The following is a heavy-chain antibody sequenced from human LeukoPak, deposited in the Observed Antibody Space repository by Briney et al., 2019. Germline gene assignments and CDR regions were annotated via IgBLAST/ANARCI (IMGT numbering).Heavy chain of an antibody. Sequence: SQTLSLTCALSGDSVSSNSAAWRWLRQSPSRGLEWLGRTYYRSRWFNDYAVSVKSRITINPDTSKNEFSLQLNSVTPEDTAVYYCARDQGALNCWGQGTLVTVSS. CDR2: TYYRSRWFN. D-gene: IGHD3-16*01. J-gene: IGHJ4*02. CDR1: GDSVSSNSAA. V-gene: IGHV6-1*01. CDR3: ARDQGALNC.